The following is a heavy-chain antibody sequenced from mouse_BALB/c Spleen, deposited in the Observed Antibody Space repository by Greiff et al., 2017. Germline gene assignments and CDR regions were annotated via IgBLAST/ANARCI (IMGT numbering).Heavy chain of an antibody. CDR1: GFTFTDYY. J-gene: IGHJ3*01. CDR3: ARDPDSFAY. D-gene: IGHD2-4*01. CDR2: IRNKANGYTT. Sequence: DVKLVESGGGLVQPGGSLRLSCATSGFTFTDYYMSWVRQPPGKALEWLGFIRNKANGYTTEYSASVKGRFTISRDNSQSILYLQMNTLRAEDSATYYCARDPDSFAYWGQGTLVTVSA. V-gene: IGHV7-3*02.